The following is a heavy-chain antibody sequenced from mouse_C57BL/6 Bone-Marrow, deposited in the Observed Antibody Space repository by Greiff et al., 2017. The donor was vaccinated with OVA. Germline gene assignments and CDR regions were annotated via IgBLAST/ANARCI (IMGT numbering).Heavy chain of an antibody. CDR3: ARWGTYYAMDY. V-gene: IGHV1-76*01. CDR2: IYPGSGNT. D-gene: IGHD2-14*01. Sequence: VQRVESGAELVRPGASVKLSCKASGYTFTDYYINWVKQRPGQGLEWIARIYPGSGNTYYNEKFKGKATLTAEKSSSTAYMQLSSLTSEDSAVYFCARWGTYYAMDYWGQGTSVTVSS. J-gene: IGHJ4*01. CDR1: GYTFTDYY.